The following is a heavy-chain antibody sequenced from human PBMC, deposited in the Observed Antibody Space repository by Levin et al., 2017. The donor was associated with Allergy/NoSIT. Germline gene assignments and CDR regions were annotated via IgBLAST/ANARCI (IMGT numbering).Heavy chain of an antibody. CDR3: GRGGHYGDYIAY. CDR1: GFTFSSYS. V-gene: IGHV3-21*01. Sequence: GESLKISCAASGFTFSSYSMNWVRQAPGKGLEWVSSISSSSSYIYYADSVKGRFTISRDNSKNTLYLQMGSLSAEDMAVYYCGRGGHYGDYIAYWGQGTLVTVSS. J-gene: IGHJ4*02. D-gene: IGHD4-17*01. CDR2: ISSSSSYI.